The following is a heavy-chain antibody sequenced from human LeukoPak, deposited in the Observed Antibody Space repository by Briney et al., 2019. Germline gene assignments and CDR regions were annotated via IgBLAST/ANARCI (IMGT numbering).Heavy chain of an antibody. D-gene: IGHD3-10*01. V-gene: IGHV4-34*01. CDR2: INHSGST. CDR3: ARLQITMVRGVIFDWFDP. CDR1: GGSFSGYY. J-gene: IGHJ5*02. Sequence: PSETLSLTCAVYGGSFSGYYWSWIRQPPGKGLEWIGEINHSGSTNYNPSLKSRVTISVDTSKNQFSLKLSSVTAADTAVYYCARLQITMVRGVIFDWFDPWGQGTLVTVSS.